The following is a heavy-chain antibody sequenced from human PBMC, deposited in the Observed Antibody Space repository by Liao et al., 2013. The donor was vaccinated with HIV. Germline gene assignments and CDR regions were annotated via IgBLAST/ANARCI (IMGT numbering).Heavy chain of an antibody. CDR1: GGSISSYY. J-gene: IGHJ4*02. CDR2: LFYSRFYSGAT. CDR3: ARGFRLRLGLVDY. Sequence: QVQLQESGPGLVKPSETLSLTCTVSGGSISSYYWSWIRQPPGKGLEWIGYLFYSRFYSGATYYSPSLKSRVTISVDTSKNQFSLKLSSVTAADTAVYYCARGFRLRLGLVDYWGQGTLVTVSS. V-gene: IGHV4-59*12. D-gene: IGHD3-16*01.